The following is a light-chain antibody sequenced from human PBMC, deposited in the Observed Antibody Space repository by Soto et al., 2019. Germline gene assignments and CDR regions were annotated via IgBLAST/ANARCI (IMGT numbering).Light chain of an antibody. CDR2: MAS. V-gene: IGKV1-5*03. J-gene: IGKJ1*01. CDR3: QQSNSYPWT. Sequence: DIQMTQSPSTLSASAGDRVTITCRASQSISPYLAWYQQKPGKAPKLLIYMASSLQSGVPSRFSGSGSGTEFTLTISSLQPDDFATYYCQQSNSYPWTFGQGTQVYIK. CDR1: QSISPY.